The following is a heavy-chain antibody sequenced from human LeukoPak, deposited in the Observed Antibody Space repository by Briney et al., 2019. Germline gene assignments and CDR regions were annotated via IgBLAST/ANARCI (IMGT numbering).Heavy chain of an antibody. D-gene: IGHD6-6*01. V-gene: IGHV4-39*07. CDR2: IYYSGST. CDR3: ARGGVSIAARPTGLDY. CDR1: GGSISSSSYY. Sequence: SETLSLTCTVSGGSISSSSYYWGWIRQPPGKGLEWIGSIYYSGSTYYNPSLKSRVTISVDTSKNQFSLKLSSVTAADTAVYYCARGGVSIAARPTGLDYWGQGTLVTVSS. J-gene: IGHJ4*02.